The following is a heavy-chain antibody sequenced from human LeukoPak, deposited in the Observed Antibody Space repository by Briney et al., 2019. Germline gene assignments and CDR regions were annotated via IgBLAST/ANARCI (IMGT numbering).Heavy chain of an antibody. CDR2: ISAYNGNT. J-gene: IGHJ3*02. D-gene: IGHD3-22*01. Sequence: GASVKASCKASGYTFTSYGISWVRQAPGQGLEWMGWISAYNGNTNYAQKLQGRVTMTTDTSTSTAYMELSSLRSEDTAVYYCARGGYYDSSGYYHDAFDIWGQGTMVTVSS. V-gene: IGHV1-18*01. CDR1: GYTFTSYG. CDR3: ARGGYYDSSGYYHDAFDI.